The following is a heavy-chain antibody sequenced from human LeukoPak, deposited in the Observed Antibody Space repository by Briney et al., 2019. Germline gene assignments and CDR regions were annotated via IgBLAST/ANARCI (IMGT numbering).Heavy chain of an antibody. CDR3: ARDSSGWYGGGYFDL. D-gene: IGHD3-16*01. Sequence: SETLSLTCTASGGSISSYYWSWIRQPPGKGLEWIGYIYYSGSTNYNPSLKSRVTISVDTSKNQFSLKLSSVTAADTAVYYCARDSSGWYGGGYFDLWGRGTLVTVSS. CDR1: GGSISSYY. V-gene: IGHV4-59*01. J-gene: IGHJ2*01. CDR2: IYYSGST.